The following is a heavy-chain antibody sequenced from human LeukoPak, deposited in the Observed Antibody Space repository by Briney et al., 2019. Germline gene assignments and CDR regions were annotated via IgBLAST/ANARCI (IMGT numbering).Heavy chain of an antibody. V-gene: IGHV3-23*01. D-gene: IGHD3-16*02. Sequence: GGSLRLSCAASGFTFSSYSMNWVRQAPGKGLEWVSAISGSGGSTYYADSVKGRFTISRDNSKNTLYLQMNSLRAEDTAVYYCAKEMVHDYVWGSYRPLPLDYWGQGTLVTVSS. CDR1: GFTFSSYS. J-gene: IGHJ4*02. CDR3: AKEMVHDYVWGSYRPLPLDY. CDR2: ISGSGGST.